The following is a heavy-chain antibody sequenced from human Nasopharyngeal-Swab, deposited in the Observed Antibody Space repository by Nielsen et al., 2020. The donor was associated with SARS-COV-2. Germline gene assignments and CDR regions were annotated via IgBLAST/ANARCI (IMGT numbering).Heavy chain of an antibody. CDR1: GYSFRTYG. Sequence: GESLKISCVASGYSFRTYGMSWVRQAPGKGLEWVSSISGSGEISGSGGGTYYADSVKGRFTISRDNSKNTLSLQMDSLRAEDTAVYYCAKDLRGPYFFWGQGTLVTVSS. CDR3: AKDLRGPYFF. J-gene: IGHJ4*02. D-gene: IGHD2/OR15-2a*01. V-gene: IGHV3-23*01. CDR2: ISGSGEISGSGGGT.